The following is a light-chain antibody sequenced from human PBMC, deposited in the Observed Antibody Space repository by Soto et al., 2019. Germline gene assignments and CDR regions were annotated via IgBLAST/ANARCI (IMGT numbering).Light chain of an antibody. Sequence: QSVLTQPPSVSGAPGQRVTISCTGSSSNIGAGYGVHWYQQLPGAVPKLLIYGTNHRPSGVPDRISGSKSGTSATLAITGLQADDEPEYYCQSYDNSLSGGVFGGRTKLTVL. J-gene: IGLJ3*02. CDR1: SSNIGAGYG. CDR3: QSYDNSLSGGV. V-gene: IGLV1-40*01. CDR2: GTN.